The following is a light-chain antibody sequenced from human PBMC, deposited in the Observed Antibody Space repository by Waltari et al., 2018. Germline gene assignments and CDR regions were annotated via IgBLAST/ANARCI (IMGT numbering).Light chain of an antibody. V-gene: IGKV3-15*01. J-gene: IGKJ1*01. CDR3: QQYNDWPPWT. Sequence: EVLMTQSPAIVSVSPGERATLPCRASQSISRNLAWYQQKPGRPPRLLMHSASIRATGVPARFSGSGSGTDFTLTINSLQSDDFAVYYCQQYNDWPPWTFGQGTKVEVK. CDR1: QSISRN. CDR2: SAS.